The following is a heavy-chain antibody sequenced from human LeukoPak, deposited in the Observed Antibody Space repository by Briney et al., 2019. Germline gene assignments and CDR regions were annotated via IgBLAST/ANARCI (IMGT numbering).Heavy chain of an antibody. CDR2: INPNNDGT. J-gene: IGHJ4*02. V-gene: IGHV1-2*02. CDR3: GRDRHWNQGNFDY. Sequence: GASVKVSCKAFGYTITGYYIHWVRQAPGQGLEWMGWINPNNDGTNSAQKFQGRVTMTRDTSIGTAYMELNRLTYDDTAVYYCGRDRHWNQGNFDYWGQGTLVTVSS. D-gene: IGHD1-1*01. CDR1: GYTITGYY.